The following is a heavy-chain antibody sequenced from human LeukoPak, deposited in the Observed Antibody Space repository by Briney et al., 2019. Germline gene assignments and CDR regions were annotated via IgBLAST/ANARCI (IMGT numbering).Heavy chain of an antibody. Sequence: SETLSLTCTASDGSISGSYWCWLRPPPQKRVEWVAYMYNSGSTNYNHSLKSRVTISIDTSKNQLYLKLSALAAADTAIYYCARGIESYGDYDYWGQGTLVTVSS. CDR1: DGSISGSY. V-gene: IGHV4-59*01. CDR2: MYNSGST. D-gene: IGHD4-17*01. J-gene: IGHJ4*02. CDR3: ARGIESYGDYDY.